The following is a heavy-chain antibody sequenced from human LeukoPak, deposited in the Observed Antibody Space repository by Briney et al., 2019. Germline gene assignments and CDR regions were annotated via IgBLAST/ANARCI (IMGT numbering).Heavy chain of an antibody. V-gene: IGHV1-2*02. Sequence: ASVKVSCKASGYIFTAYYMHWVRQAPGQGLEWMGWINPNTGGTNYAQKFQGRVTMTRDTSISTAYMELSRLTADDTAVYYCARGGVYGNWFDPWGQGTLVTVSS. CDR3: ARGGVYGNWFDP. J-gene: IGHJ5*02. CDR2: INPNTGGT. CDR1: GYIFTAYY. D-gene: IGHD2/OR15-2a*01.